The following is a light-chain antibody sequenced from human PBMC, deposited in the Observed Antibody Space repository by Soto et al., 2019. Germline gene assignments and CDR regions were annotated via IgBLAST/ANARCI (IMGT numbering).Light chain of an antibody. CDR1: QSISSY. CDR3: QQSYSTPRGT. CDR2: AAS. V-gene: IGKV1-39*01. Sequence: DIQMTQSPSSLSASIGDRVTITCRASQSISSYLNWYQQKPGKAHKLLIYAASSLQSGVPSRFSGSGSGTDFTLTISSLQPEDFATYYCQQSYSTPRGTFGQGTKVDIK. J-gene: IGKJ1*01.